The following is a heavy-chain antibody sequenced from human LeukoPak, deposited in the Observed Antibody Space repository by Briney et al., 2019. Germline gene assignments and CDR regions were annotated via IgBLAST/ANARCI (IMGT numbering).Heavy chain of an antibody. V-gene: IGHV4-4*02. CDR1: PVSGSSGNW. D-gene: IGHD7-27*01. CDR3: ARELLGAPTPGAY. J-gene: IGHJ4*02. Sequence: SETLSLTCTLSPVSGSSGNWWSWVRQPPGKGLEWIGEVHKTGKTNYNPSLKTRVTISIDASKNQLSLELTSVTAADAAVYYCARELLGAPTPGAYWGQGTRVTVSS. CDR2: VHKTGKT.